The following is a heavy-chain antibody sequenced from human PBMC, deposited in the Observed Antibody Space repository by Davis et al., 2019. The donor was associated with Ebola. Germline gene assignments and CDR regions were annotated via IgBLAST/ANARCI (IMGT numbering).Heavy chain of an antibody. CDR1: GGSISSSSYY. CDR2: IYYSGST. CDR3: AKDRFAGAAPWD. J-gene: IGHJ4*02. V-gene: IGHV4-39*02. D-gene: IGHD6-13*01. Sequence: SETLSLTCTVSGGSISSSSYYWGWIRQPPGKGLEWIGSIYYSGSTYYNPSLKSRVTISVDTSKNQFSLKLSSVTAADTAVYYCAKDRFAGAAPWDWGQGTLVTVSS.